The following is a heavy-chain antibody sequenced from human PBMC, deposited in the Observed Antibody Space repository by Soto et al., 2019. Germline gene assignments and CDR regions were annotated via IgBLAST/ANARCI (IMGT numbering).Heavy chain of an antibody. D-gene: IGHD1-26*01. Sequence: GGSLRLSCAAYGFTFISYAMSWGRQAPGKGLEWVSAISGGGGSTYYADSVKGRVTISRDNSKNTLYVQMNSLRAEDTAVYYCAKVSLGATTITDYYYYGLDVWGQGTTVTVSS. V-gene: IGHV3-23*01. J-gene: IGHJ6*02. CDR3: AKVSLGATTITDYYYYGLDV. CDR2: ISGGGGST. CDR1: GFTFISYA.